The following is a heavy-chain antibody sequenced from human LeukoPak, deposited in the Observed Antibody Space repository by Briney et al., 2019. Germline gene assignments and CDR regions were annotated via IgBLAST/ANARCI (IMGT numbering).Heavy chain of an antibody. CDR3: ARIGYYGSTPDY. J-gene: IGHJ4*02. CDR1: GYTFTGYY. D-gene: IGHD3-10*01. Sequence: ASVTVSCKASGYTFTGYYMHWVRQAPGQGLEWMGWINPNSGGTNYAQKFQGRVTMTRDTSISTAYMELSRLRSDDTAVYYCARIGYYGSTPDYWGQGTLVTVSS. V-gene: IGHV1-2*02. CDR2: INPNSGGT.